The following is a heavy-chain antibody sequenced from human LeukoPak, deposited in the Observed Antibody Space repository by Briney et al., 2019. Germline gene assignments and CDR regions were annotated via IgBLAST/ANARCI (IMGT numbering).Heavy chain of an antibody. V-gene: IGHV4-4*07. Sequence: PSKTLSLICTVPGTAINSYYWTWSPQPAGKGLEWIGPFYSSGSTNYNPSLKSRVSMSVATTKNQFSLKLSSVTAADMAVYYCARGGKATVVTMWGQGILVTVSS. CDR1: GTAINSYY. CDR3: ARGGKATVVTM. J-gene: IGHJ4*02. D-gene: IGHD4-23*01. CDR2: FYSSGST.